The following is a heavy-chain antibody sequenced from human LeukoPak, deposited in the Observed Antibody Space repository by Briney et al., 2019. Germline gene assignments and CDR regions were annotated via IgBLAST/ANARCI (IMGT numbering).Heavy chain of an antibody. D-gene: IGHD3-3*01. J-gene: IGHJ4*02. V-gene: IGHV5-51*01. Sequence: GESLKISCKGSGYSFTSYWIAWVRQMPGKGLEWMGIIYPRDSETRYSPSFQGQVTISADKSISTAYLQWSSLKASDTAMYYCARLNDFWSGYVKYYFDYWGLGTLVTVSS. CDR1: GYSFTSYW. CDR2: IYPRDSET. CDR3: ARLNDFWSGYVKYYFDY.